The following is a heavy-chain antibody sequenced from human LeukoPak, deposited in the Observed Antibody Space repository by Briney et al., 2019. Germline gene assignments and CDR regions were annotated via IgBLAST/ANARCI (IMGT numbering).Heavy chain of an antibody. J-gene: IGHJ4*02. CDR2: IIPIRGIA. CDR3: ARDSWHYYDSSGYSDY. CDR1: GGTFSSYA. Sequence: SVKVSCKASGGTFSSYAISWVRQPPGQGLEWMGRIIPIRGIANYAQKFQGRVTITADKSTSTDYMELSSLRSEDTAVYYCARDSWHYYDSSGYSDYWGQGTLVTVSS. D-gene: IGHD3-22*01. V-gene: IGHV1-69*04.